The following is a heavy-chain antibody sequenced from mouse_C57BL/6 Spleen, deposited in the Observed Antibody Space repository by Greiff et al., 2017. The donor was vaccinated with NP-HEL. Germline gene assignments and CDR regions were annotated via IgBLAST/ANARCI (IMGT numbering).Heavy chain of an antibody. CDR3: ARGATTVVAPFAY. D-gene: IGHD1-1*01. Sequence: QLQQSGAELAKPGASVKLSCKASGYTFTSYWMHWVKQRPGQGLEWIGYINPSSGYTKYNQKFKDKATLTADKSSSTAYMQLSSLTYEDSAVYYCARGATTVVAPFAYWGQGTLVTVSA. J-gene: IGHJ3*01. V-gene: IGHV1-7*01. CDR1: GYTFTSYW. CDR2: INPSSGYT.